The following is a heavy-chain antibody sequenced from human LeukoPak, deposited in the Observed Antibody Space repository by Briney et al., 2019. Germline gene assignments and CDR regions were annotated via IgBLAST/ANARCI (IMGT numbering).Heavy chain of an antibody. CDR1: GYSFTTYR. V-gene: IGHV5-51*01. D-gene: IGHD4-17*01. J-gene: IGHJ4*02. CDR2: IYPGDSDP. CDR3: ARQPTVTTNFDY. Sequence: GESLKISCGGSGYSFTTYRIAWVRQMPGKGLEWMGIIYPGDSDPRYSPSFQGQVTISADKSINTAYLQWSSLKASDTAMYYCARQPTVTTNFDYWGQGTLVTVSS.